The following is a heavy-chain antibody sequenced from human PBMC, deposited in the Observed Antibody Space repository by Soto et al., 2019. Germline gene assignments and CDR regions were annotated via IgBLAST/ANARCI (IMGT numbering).Heavy chain of an antibody. CDR1: GFTFSSYG. CDR2: IWYDGSNK. V-gene: IGHV3-33*01. J-gene: IGHJ4*02. CDR3: ARDPMDVTIDFYFEY. Sequence: GGSLRLSCAASGFTFSSYGMYLVRQAPGKGLEWVAVIWYDGSNKYYADSVKGRFTISRDNSKNTLYLQMNSLRAEDTAVYYCARDPMDVTIDFYFEYWGQGTLVTVSS. D-gene: IGHD4-17*01.